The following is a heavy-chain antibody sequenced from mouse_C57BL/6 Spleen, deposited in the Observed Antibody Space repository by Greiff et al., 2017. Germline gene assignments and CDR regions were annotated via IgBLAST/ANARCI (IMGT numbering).Heavy chain of an antibody. D-gene: IGHD2-4*01. CDR3: VYDYDREYYFDY. CDR2: INPNNGGT. V-gene: IGHV1-26*01. Sequence: EVQLQQSGPELVKPGASVKISCKASGYTFTDYYMNWVKQSHGKSLEWIGDINPNNGGTSYNQKFKGKATLTVDKSSSTAYMELRSLTSEDSAVYYCVYDYDREYYFDYWGQGTTLTVSS. CDR1: GYTFTDYY. J-gene: IGHJ2*01.